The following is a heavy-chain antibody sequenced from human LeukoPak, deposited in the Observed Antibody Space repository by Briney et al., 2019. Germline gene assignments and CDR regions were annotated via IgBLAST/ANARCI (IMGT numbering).Heavy chain of an antibody. Sequence: GESLKIYFQGSGYSFKSYWKGWGRQMPGKGLEWMGIIYPGDSDTRYSPSFQGQVTISADKSISTAYLQWSSLKASDTAMYFCARPKTSYGDSGYDAFNIWGQGTMVTVSS. V-gene: IGHV5-51*01. CDR3: ARPKTSYGDSGYDAFNI. CDR1: GYSFKSYW. D-gene: IGHD4-17*01. CDR2: IYPGDSDT. J-gene: IGHJ3*02.